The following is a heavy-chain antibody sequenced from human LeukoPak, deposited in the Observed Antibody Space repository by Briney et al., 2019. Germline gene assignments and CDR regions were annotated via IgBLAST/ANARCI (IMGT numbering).Heavy chain of an antibody. Sequence: SETLSLTCTVSGGSISSSSYYWSWIRQPPGKGLEWIGYIYDSGITNYNPSLMSRVTISVDTSKTQFYLKLSSVTAADTAVYYCARSRWFDYWGQGTLVTVSS. CDR1: GGSISSSSYY. CDR2: IYDSGIT. J-gene: IGHJ4*02. CDR3: ARSRWFDY. D-gene: IGHD5-24*01. V-gene: IGHV4-61*01.